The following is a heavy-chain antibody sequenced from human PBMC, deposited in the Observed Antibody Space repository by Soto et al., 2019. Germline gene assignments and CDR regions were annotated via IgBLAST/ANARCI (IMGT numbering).Heavy chain of an antibody. CDR2: IIPILGIA. CDR1: GGTFSSYT. D-gene: IGHD1-26*01. V-gene: IGHV1-69*02. Sequence: QVQLVQSGAEVKKPGSSVKVSCKASGGTFSSYTISWVRQAPGQGLEWMGRIIPILGIANYAQKFQGRVTITADKSTSTAYMEMSSLSSEDTAVYYCACAPYGRDYFYYYMDVWGKGTTVTVSS. CDR3: ACAPYGRDYFYYYMDV. J-gene: IGHJ6*03.